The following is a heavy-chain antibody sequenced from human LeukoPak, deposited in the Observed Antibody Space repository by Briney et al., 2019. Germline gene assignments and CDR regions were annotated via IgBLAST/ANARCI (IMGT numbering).Heavy chain of an antibody. J-gene: IGHJ6*02. Sequence: SETLSLTCTVSGGSISSYYWSWIRQPPGKGLEWIGYIYYSGSTNYNPSLKSRVTISVDTSKNQFSLKLSSVTAADTAVYYCARVDYYYGMDVWGQGTTVTVSS. CDR1: GGSISSYY. CDR3: ARVDYYYGMDV. V-gene: IGHV4-59*01. CDR2: IYYSGST.